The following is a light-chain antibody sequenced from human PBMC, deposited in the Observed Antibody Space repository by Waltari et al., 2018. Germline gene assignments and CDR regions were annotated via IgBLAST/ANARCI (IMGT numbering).Light chain of an antibody. Sequence: SYELTQPTSVSVAPGQTASITCSGDKLGDKYACWYQQKPGQSPVLVIHQDTKRPSGIPERFAGSNSGNTATLTIGGTQAIDEADYYCQAWDSSYARVFGGGTKLTVL. J-gene: IGLJ2*01. CDR1: KLGDKY. CDR3: QAWDSSYARV. V-gene: IGLV3-1*01. CDR2: QDT.